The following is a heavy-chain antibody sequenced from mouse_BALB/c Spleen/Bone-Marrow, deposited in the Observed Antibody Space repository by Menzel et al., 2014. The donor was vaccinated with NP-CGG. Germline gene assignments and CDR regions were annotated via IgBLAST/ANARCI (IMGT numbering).Heavy chain of an antibody. Sequence: QVQLKESGPGLVQPSQSLSITCTVSGFSLTSYGVHWVRQSPGKGLEWLGVIWRGGSTDYNAAFMSRLSIAKDNSKSQVFFKMNSLQADDTAIYYCATDYYGYDDGFAYWGQGTLVTVSA. V-gene: IGHV2-5*01. D-gene: IGHD2-2*01. CDR1: GFSLTSYG. CDR3: ATDYYGYDDGFAY. J-gene: IGHJ3*01. CDR2: IWRGGST.